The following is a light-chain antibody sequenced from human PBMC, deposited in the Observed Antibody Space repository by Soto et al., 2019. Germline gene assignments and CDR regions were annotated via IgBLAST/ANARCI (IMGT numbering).Light chain of an antibody. J-gene: IGKJ5*01. CDR1: QSVSSPY. Sequence: NVLSQRTGNLSLSPGERATLSCRSIQSVSSPYLAWYQQKPGQAPRLLIYGVSSRATGIPDRFSASGSGADFTLTISRLEPEDSAVYYCQQYGSAARVTFGQGSRLEIK. CDR2: GVS. V-gene: IGKV3-20*01. CDR3: QQYGSAARVT.